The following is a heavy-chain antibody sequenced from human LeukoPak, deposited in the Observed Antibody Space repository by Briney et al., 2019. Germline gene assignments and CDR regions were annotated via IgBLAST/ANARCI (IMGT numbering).Heavy chain of an antibody. CDR1: GGSISSYY. Sequence: PSETLSLTCTVSGGSISSYYWSWIRQPPGKGLEWIGYIYYSGSTNYNPSLKSRVTISVDTSKNQFSLKLSSVTAADTAVYYCASTDILTGYCQFDYWGQGTLVTVSS. V-gene: IGHV4-59*01. CDR3: ASTDILTGYCQFDY. CDR2: IYYSGST. J-gene: IGHJ4*02. D-gene: IGHD3-9*01.